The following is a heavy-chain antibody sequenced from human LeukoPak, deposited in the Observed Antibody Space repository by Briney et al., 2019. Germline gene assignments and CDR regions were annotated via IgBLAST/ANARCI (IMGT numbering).Heavy chain of an antibody. J-gene: IGHJ4*02. CDR2: IDSSGGHV. Sequence: GGSLRLSCEASGFTFSSYSMNWVRQAPGQGLEWVSYIDSSGGHVYYVDSVKGRFTTSRDNARDSLYLQMTSLRAEDTAVYYCARAYFDSGAPHDYWGQGTLASVSS. CDR1: GFTFSSYS. CDR3: ARAYFDSGAPHDY. V-gene: IGHV3-21*01. D-gene: IGHD3-22*01.